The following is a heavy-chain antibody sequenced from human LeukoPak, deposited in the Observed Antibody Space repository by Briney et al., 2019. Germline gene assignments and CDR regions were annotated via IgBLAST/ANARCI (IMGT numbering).Heavy chain of an antibody. V-gene: IGHV3-43*02. CDR1: AFTVADYA. D-gene: IGHD3-16*01. CDR2: ISGDGGST. J-gene: IGHJ4*02. Sequence: RGSLRLSCAPSAFTVADYAVRWVRQAPGEGREWVSLISGDGGSTYYADSVKGRFTISRDNSKNSLYLRMNRQRTADTALYYCGKDKRFGVYWREGTLAAVSS. CDR3: GKDKRFGVY.